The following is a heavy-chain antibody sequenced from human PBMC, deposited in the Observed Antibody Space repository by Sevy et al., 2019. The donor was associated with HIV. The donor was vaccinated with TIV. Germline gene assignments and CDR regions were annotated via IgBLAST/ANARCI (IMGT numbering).Heavy chain of an antibody. V-gene: IGHV1-18*01. CDR3: ARAYCSGGRCYSLAY. CDR2: ISPHNGDT. Sequence: ASVKVSCKASGYLFTSYRITRVRQAPGKRLELVGWISPHNGDTNYAQRVQDRVTMITDTSTTTAYMELRSLTSDDSAVYYCARAYCSGGRCYSLAYWGQGTLVTVSS. CDR1: GYLFTSYR. D-gene: IGHD2-15*01. J-gene: IGHJ4*02.